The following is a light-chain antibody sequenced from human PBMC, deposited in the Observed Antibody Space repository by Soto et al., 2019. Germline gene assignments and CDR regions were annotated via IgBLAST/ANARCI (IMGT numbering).Light chain of an antibody. CDR3: QQRSNWPT. Sequence: EIVLTQSPSTLSSSPGERATLSCRASQTVSNKLAWYQHKPGQAPRLLIYDTSNRATGIPARFSGSGSGTDFTLTISSLEPEDFAVYYCQQRSNWPTFGQGTRLEIK. J-gene: IGKJ5*01. CDR2: DTS. CDR1: QTVSNK. V-gene: IGKV3-11*01.